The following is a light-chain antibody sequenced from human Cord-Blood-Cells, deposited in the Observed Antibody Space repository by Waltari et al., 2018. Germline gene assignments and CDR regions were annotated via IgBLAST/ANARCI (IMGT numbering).Light chain of an antibody. V-gene: IGKV1-39*01. CDR1: QSISSY. Sequence: DIQMTQSPSSLSASVGDRVTITCRASQSISSYLNWYQQKPGKAPKLQLYAASSLQSGVPARFTGSGSGTDFTLTISSLQPEDFATYYCQQSYSTPFTFGPGTKVDSK. J-gene: IGKJ3*01. CDR2: AAS. CDR3: QQSYSTPFT.